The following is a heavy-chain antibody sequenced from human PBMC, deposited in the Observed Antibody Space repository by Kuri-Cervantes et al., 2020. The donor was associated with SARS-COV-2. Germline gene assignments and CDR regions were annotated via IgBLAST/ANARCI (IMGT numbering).Heavy chain of an antibody. J-gene: IGHJ4*02. V-gene: IGHV5-51*01. CDR2: IYPGDSDT. D-gene: IGHD5-18*01. CDR3: ARPGYSYGYYYFDY. CDR1: GYSFTSYW. Sequence: GGSLRLSCKGSGYSFTSYWIGWVRQMPGKGLEWMGIIYPGDSDTRYSPSFQGQVTISADKSISTAYLQWSSLKASDTAMYCCARPGYSYGYYYFDYWGQGTLVTVSS.